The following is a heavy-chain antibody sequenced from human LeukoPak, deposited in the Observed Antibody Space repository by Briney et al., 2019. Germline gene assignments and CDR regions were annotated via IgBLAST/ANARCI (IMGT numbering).Heavy chain of an antibody. Sequence: PGGSLRLSCAASGFTFSSYWMHWVRQAPGKGLVWVSRINSDGSSTSYADSVKGRFTISRDNAKNTLYLQMNSLRAEDTAVYYCARDRGYSGPGPSDYWGQGTLVTASS. CDR1: GFTFSSYW. J-gene: IGHJ4*02. V-gene: IGHV3-74*01. CDR2: INSDGSST. D-gene: IGHD5-12*01. CDR3: ARDRGYSGPGPSDY.